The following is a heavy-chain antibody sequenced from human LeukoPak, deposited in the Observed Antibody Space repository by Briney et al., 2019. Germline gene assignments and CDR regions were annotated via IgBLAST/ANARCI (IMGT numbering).Heavy chain of an antibody. J-gene: IGHJ4*02. CDR3: ACRLAVAGQGYFDY. V-gene: IGHV4-39*07. Sequence: PSETLSLTCTVSGGSISSYYWGWIRQPPGKGLEWIGSIYYSGSTYYNPSLKSRVTISVDTSKNQFSLKLSSVTAADTAVYYCACRLAVAGQGYFDYWGQGTLVTVSS. D-gene: IGHD6-19*01. CDR2: IYYSGST. CDR1: GGSISSYY.